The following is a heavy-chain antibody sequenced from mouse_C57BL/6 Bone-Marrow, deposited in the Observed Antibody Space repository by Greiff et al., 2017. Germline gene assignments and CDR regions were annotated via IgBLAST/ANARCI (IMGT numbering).Heavy chain of an antibody. D-gene: IGHD2-5*01. V-gene: IGHV1-42*01. Sequence: EVQLVESGPELVKPGASVKISCKASGYSFTGYYMNWVKQSPEKSLEWIGEINPSTGGTTYNQKFKAKATLTVDKSSSTAYMQLKSLTSEDSAVYYCARDAYYSNYDFWYFDVWGTGTTVTVSS. CDR2: INPSTGGT. CDR1: GYSFTGYY. CDR3: ARDAYYSNYDFWYFDV. J-gene: IGHJ1*03.